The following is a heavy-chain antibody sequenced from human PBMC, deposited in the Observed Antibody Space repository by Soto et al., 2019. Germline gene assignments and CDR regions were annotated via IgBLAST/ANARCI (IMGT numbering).Heavy chain of an antibody. CDR2: ISYDGSNK. Sequence: QVQLVESGGGVVQPGRSLRLSCAASGFTFSSYGMHWVRQAPGKGLEWVAVISYDGSNKYYADYVKGRFNISRDNSKNTLYLQMNSLRAEDTAVYYCAKLIYGSGSPYDYWGQGTLVTVSS. CDR3: AKLIYGSGSPYDY. CDR1: GFTFSSYG. J-gene: IGHJ4*02. V-gene: IGHV3-30*18. D-gene: IGHD3-10*01.